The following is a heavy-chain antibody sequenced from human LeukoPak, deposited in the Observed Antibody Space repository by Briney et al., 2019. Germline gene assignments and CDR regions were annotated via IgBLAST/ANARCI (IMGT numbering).Heavy chain of an antibody. CDR1: AGSISSYY. D-gene: IGHD2-8*01. CDR2: IYPSGSP. V-gene: IGHV4-4*07. J-gene: IGHJ4*02. CDR3: ARGPYCTNGLCYSRYYFDY. Sequence: SETLSLTCTVAAGSISSYYWSWIRQPAGKGLEWIGHIYPSGSPNYNPSLKSRHPLSVGTSKNQFSLKLSSVPAADTAVYYCARGPYCTNGLCYSRYYFDYWGQGTLVTVSS.